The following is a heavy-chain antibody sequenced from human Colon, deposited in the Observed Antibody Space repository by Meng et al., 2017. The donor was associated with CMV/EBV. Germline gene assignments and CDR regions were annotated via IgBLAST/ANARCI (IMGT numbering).Heavy chain of an antibody. CDR2: ISSSGRTI. Sequence: GESLKISCATSGFIFSDYYMSWIRQDPGKGLEWLSYISSSGRTIYYTDSVKGRFTISRDNVKNSLYLQMNSLRAGDTAVYYCARDSLQSTSSLDYWGQGTLVTVSS. CDR3: ARDSLQSTSSLDY. J-gene: IGHJ4*02. CDR1: GFIFSDYY. D-gene: IGHD6-6*01. V-gene: IGHV3-11*04.